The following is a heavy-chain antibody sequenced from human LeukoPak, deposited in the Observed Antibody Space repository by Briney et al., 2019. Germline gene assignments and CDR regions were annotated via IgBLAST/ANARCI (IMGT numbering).Heavy chain of an antibody. CDR2: IYSSGNP. CDR1: GASISGST. J-gene: IGHJ5*02. CDR3: ARAFCVSPSRCYRYSS. D-gene: IGHD3-16*02. V-gene: IGHV4-4*09. Sequence: SETLSLTCSVSGASISGSTWSWIRQSPGGRLEWIGYIYSSGNPNYNPSLKSRATITGDTSKNQVYLNLKSVTAADTAVYYCARAFCVSPSRCYRYSSWGQGTLVTVSS.